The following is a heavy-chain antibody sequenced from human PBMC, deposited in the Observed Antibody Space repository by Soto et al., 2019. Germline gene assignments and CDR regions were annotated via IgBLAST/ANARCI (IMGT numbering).Heavy chain of an antibody. D-gene: IGHD5-12*01. V-gene: IGHV1-46*01. Sequence: ASGKVSCKASGYTFTNYYMHWVRQAPGQWLEWMGMINPSGGNTRYAQKFRGRVTMTRDTSTRTVYIELRSLRSADTAVYYCARGMSTGAYIWATSIWGQGTLVAVYS. CDR3: ARGMSTGAYIWATSI. CDR2: INPSGGNT. J-gene: IGHJ4*03. CDR1: GYTFTNYY.